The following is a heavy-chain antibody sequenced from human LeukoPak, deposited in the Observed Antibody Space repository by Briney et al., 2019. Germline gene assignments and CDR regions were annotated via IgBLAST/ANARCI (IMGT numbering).Heavy chain of an antibody. V-gene: IGHV3-7*01. Sequence: GGSRRLSCAASGFTYSSYWMSWVRQAPGKGLEWVANINQDGSEKYYVDSVRGRFTISRDNAKNSLYLQMNSLRGEDTAVYYCARNAPFDYWGQGTLVSVSS. CDR2: INQDGSEK. J-gene: IGHJ4*02. CDR3: ARNAPFDY. CDR1: GFTYSSYW.